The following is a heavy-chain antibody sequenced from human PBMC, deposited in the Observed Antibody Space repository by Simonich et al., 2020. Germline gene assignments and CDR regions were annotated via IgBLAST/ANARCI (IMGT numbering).Heavy chain of an antibody. CDR1: GGSISSYY. CDR3: ARHGNWGYFDY. CDR2: IYYSGST. Sequence: QVQLQESGPGLVKPSETLSLTCTGSGGSISSYYWSWIRQPPGKGLEWIVYIYYSGSTNYNPSLKVRVTISVYTSKNQFSLKLSSVTAADTAVYYCARHGNWGYFDYWGQGTLVTVSS. D-gene: IGHD7-27*01. V-gene: IGHV4-59*08. J-gene: IGHJ4*02.